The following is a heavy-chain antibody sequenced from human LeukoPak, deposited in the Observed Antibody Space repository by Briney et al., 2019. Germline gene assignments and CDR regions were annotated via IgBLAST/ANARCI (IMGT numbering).Heavy chain of an antibody. Sequence: SETLSLTCTVSGDSRSSSSYYWGWIRQPPGKGPEWIGSIYYSGSTYYNPSLKSRVTLSVDTSKNQFSLKLNSVTAADTAVYYCARQGGTAMARFDYWGQGTLVTVSS. V-gene: IGHV4-39*01. CDR1: GDSRSSSSYY. CDR3: ARQGGTAMARFDY. J-gene: IGHJ4*02. D-gene: IGHD5-18*01. CDR2: IYYSGST.